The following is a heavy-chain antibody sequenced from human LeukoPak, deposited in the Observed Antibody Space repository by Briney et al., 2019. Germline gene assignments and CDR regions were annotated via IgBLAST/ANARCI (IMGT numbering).Heavy chain of an antibody. V-gene: IGHV4-39*01. J-gene: IGHJ5*02. CDR3: ARRPRLVASTNWFDP. D-gene: IGHD2-8*02. Sequence: SETLSLTCTVAGGPLYNSSFYWDWVRQSPGLGLEWIGDVFYNGTTYYNPTLKSRATISVDTSKNQFTLKLTSVTAADSAVYYCARRPRLVASTNWFDPWGQGTQVIVSS. CDR1: GGPLYNSSFY. CDR2: VFYNGTT.